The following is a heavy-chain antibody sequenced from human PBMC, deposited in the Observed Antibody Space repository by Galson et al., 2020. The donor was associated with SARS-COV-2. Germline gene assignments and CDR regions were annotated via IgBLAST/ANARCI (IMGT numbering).Heavy chain of an antibody. CDR1: GASISHHY. J-gene: IGHJ1*01. CDR2: VYSSGST. Sequence: SETLSLTCTVSGASISHHYWSWIRQSPGKGLEWIGYVYSSGSTNYNPSLRSRVAISVDMTKNQFSLKLESVTAADTALYLCARGGPGDHYLDNWGLGTLVTVSS. V-gene: IGHV4-59*11. CDR3: ARGGPGDHYLDN. D-gene: IGHD3-22*01.